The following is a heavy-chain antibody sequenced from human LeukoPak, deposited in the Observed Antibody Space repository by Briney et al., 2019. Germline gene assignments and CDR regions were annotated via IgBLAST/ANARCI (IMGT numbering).Heavy chain of an antibody. CDR2: ISSSSDYI. J-gene: IGHJ4*02. V-gene: IGHV3-21*01. CDR3: ARGRGNLMGY. D-gene: IGHD3-16*01. CDR1: GFTFSSYS. Sequence: GGSLRLSCVASGFTFSSYSMNWVRQAPGKGLEWVSFISSSSDYIYYADSVKDRFTITRDNAKNSLYLQMNSLRAEDTAVYYCARGRGNLMGYWGQGTLVTVSS.